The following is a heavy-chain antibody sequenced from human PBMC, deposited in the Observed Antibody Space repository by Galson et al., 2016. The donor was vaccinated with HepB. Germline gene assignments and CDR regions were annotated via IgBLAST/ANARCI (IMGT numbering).Heavy chain of an antibody. D-gene: IGHD4/OR15-4a*01. CDR1: GFTFSIHD. J-gene: IGHJ6*04. Sequence: SLRLSCAASGFTFSIHDMHWVRQAPGKGLEWVSAIETAGDTYYPDSVKGRFTISRENAKNSLYLQMNSLRAGDTAVYYCARGKYLLTMPWNYGLDVWGKGTTVSVSS. CDR3: ARGKYLLTMPWNYGLDV. CDR2: IETAGDT. V-gene: IGHV3-13*01.